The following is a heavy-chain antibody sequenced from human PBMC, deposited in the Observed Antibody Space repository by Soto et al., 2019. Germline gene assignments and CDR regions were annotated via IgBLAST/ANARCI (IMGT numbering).Heavy chain of an antibody. Sequence: QLQLRESGSGLVKPSQTLSLTCAVSGGSISTVNYSWNWIRQSPGKGLEWIGYIYHSGSAYYNPSLKTRVIMSIDKSKQQFSLKMSSVTAADTAVFYCARGVEVIAATPQWDYWGQGTLVIVSS. V-gene: IGHV4-30-2*06. D-gene: IGHD2-15*01. J-gene: IGHJ4*02. CDR3: ARGVEVIAATPQWDY. CDR2: IYHSGSA. CDR1: GGSISTVNYS.